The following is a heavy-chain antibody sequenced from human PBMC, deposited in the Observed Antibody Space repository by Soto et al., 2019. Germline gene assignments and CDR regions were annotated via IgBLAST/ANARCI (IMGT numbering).Heavy chain of an antibody. V-gene: IGHV1-18*01. CDR2: ISAYNGNT. CDR1: GYTFTSYG. J-gene: IGHJ4*02. Sequence: ASVKVSCKASGYTFTSYGISWVRQAPGQGLEWMGWISAYNGNTNYAQKLQGRVTMTTDTSTSTAYMELRSLRSDDTAVYYCARDAYYYDSSGYYADYWGQGNLVTVSS. D-gene: IGHD3-22*01. CDR3: ARDAYYYDSSGYYADY.